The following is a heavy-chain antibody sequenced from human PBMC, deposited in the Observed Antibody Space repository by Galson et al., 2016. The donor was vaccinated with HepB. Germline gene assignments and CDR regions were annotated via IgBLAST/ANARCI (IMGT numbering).Heavy chain of an antibody. D-gene: IGHD2-8*02. CDR2: ISSTSSYI. V-gene: IGHV3-21*05. J-gene: IGHJ3*02. CDR1: GFTFSRYG. CDR3: AREDGRGYCTGGSSLLKDGFDI. Sequence: SLRLSCAASGFTFSRYGMNWVRQAPGKGLEWLSYISSTSSYIYYADSVKGRLTISRDNAKNSLYLQMNSLRADDTAVYYCAREDGRGYCTGGSSLLKDGFDIWGQGTLVTVSA.